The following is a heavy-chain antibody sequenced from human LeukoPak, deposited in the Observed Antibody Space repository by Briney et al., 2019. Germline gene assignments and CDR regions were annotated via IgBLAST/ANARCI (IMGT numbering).Heavy chain of an antibody. D-gene: IGHD4-17*01. CDR1: GFTVSSSY. Sequence: GGSLRLSCAASGFTVSSSYVTWVRQAPGKGLEWVSYISSSGSTIYYADSVKGRFTISRDNAKNSLYLQMNSLRAEDTAVYFCARLERYGDSPFDYWGQGTLVTVSS. V-gene: IGHV3-11*01. CDR2: ISSSGSTI. J-gene: IGHJ4*02. CDR3: ARLERYGDSPFDY.